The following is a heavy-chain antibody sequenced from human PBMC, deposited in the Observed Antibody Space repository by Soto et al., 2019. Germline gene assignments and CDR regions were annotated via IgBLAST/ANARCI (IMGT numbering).Heavy chain of an antibody. CDR2: ITADGGT. J-gene: IGHJ3*02. D-gene: IGHD2-15*01. CDR3: AAHVACSGGSCQYDAFAI. V-gene: IGHV3-23*01. Sequence: EVQVLESGGGLVQPGGSLRLSCEGSGFTVSSHAMTWIRQAPGKGPEWVSTITADGGTYYADSVKGRFAMSRDTSENTLYLRMNSLGAEDTAAYYCAAHVACSGGSCQYDAFAIRGQGTMGTVSS. CDR1: GFTVSSHA.